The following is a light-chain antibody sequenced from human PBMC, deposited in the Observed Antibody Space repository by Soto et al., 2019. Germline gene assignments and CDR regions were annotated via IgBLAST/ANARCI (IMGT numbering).Light chain of an antibody. Sequence: DIQLTQSPSFLSASVGDRVTITCRASQGISSYLAWYQQKPGKAPKLLIYAASTLQSGGPSRFSGSRSGTEFTLTISSLQPEDFATYYCQQLNSYPLFGPGTKVDIK. V-gene: IGKV1-9*01. J-gene: IGKJ3*01. CDR3: QQLNSYPL. CDR1: QGISSY. CDR2: AAS.